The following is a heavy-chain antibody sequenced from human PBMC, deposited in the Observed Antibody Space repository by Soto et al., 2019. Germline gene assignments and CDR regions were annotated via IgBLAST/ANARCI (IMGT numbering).Heavy chain of an antibody. CDR2: IYPGDSDT. D-gene: IGHD4-4*01. V-gene: IGHV5-51*01. Sequence: GESLKISCKGSGYSFTSYWIGWVRQMPGKGLEWMGIIYPGDSDTRYSPSFQGQVTISADKSISTAYLQWSSLKASDTAMYYCARSDYSDTYYYYGMDAWGQGTTVTVSS. J-gene: IGHJ6*02. CDR3: ARSDYSDTYYYYGMDA. CDR1: GYSFTSYW.